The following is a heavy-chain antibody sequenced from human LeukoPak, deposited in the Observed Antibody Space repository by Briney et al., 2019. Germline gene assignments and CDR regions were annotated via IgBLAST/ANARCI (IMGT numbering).Heavy chain of an antibody. J-gene: IGHJ4*02. CDR2: SDPEDVKT. D-gene: IGHD3-22*01. Sequence: ASVKVSCKISGYSLTELAIHWVRQAPGKGLEWMGGSDPEDVKTSFAEKFQGRVTFAEDTSTDTAFMELSRLRSDDTAVYYCATFQAYANSGHLRPYFDYWGQGTLVTVSS. CDR1: GYSLTELA. CDR3: ATFQAYANSGHLRPYFDY. V-gene: IGHV1-24*01.